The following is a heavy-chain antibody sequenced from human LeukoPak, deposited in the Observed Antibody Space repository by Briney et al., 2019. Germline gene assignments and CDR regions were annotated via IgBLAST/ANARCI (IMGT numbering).Heavy chain of an antibody. Sequence: GGTLRLSCAASGFTFSSYGMSWVRQAPGKGLEWVSAISGSGGSTYYADSVKGRFTVSRDNSKNTLYLQMNSLRAEDTAVYYCAKKSQYYDILTGPTNWFDPWGQGTLVTVSP. CDR2: ISGSGGST. V-gene: IGHV3-23*01. CDR1: GFTFSSYG. J-gene: IGHJ5*02. CDR3: AKKSQYYDILTGPTNWFDP. D-gene: IGHD3-9*01.